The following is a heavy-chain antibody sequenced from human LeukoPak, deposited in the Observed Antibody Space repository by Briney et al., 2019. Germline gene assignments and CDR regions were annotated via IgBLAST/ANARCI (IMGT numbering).Heavy chain of an antibody. CDR1: GYTFTSYD. Sequence: GASVKVSCKASGYTFTSYDINWVRQATGQGLEWMGWMNPNSGDTNYAQKFQGRVTMTRDTSMSTAYMELSGLRFDDTAVYYCARDGEVRQGHCSTTSCPVDYWGQGTLITVSS. D-gene: IGHD2-2*01. V-gene: IGHV1-2*02. CDR2: MNPNSGDT. CDR3: ARDGEVRQGHCSTTSCPVDY. J-gene: IGHJ4*02.